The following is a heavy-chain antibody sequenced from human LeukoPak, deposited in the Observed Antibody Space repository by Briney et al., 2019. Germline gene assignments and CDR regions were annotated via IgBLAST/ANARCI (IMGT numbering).Heavy chain of an antibody. D-gene: IGHD4/OR15-4a*01. CDR2: IYTSGST. J-gene: IGHJ4*02. CDR3: ARELDLSNYDRTDY. V-gene: IGHV4-61*02. Sequence: SQTLSLTCTVSGGSISSGNYYWSWIRQPAGKGLEWIGRIYTSGSTSYNPTLKSRVTISADTSKNQLSLKLTSVTAADTAVYYCARELDLSNYDRTDYWGQGTLVTVSS. CDR1: GGSISSGNYY.